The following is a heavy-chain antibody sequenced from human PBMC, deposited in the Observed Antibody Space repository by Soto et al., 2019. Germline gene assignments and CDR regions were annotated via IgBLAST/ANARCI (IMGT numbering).Heavy chain of an antibody. CDR1: GYTFTSYA. CDR2: INAGNGNT. CDR3: AGGESLYWYFHL. J-gene: IGHJ2*01. V-gene: IGHV1-3*01. Sequence: ASVKVSCKASGYTFTSYAMHWVRQAPGQRLEWMGWINAGNGNTKYSQKFQGRVTITRDPSASTAYMELSSLRSEHTAVYYCAGGESLYWYFHLWGGGTLVTVSS.